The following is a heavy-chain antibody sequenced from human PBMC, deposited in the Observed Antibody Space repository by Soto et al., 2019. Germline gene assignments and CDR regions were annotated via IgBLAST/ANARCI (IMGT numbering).Heavy chain of an antibody. CDR3: ARGLAWGSLYYYFDY. J-gene: IGHJ4*02. V-gene: IGHV4-34*01. D-gene: IGHD3-16*01. CDR2: INHSGST. Sequence: PSETLSLTCAVYGGSFSGYYWSWIRQPPGKGLEWIGEINHSGSTNYNPSLKSRVTISVDTSKDQFSLKLSSVTAADTAVYYCARGLAWGSLYYYFDYWGQGTLVTVSS. CDR1: GGSFSGYY.